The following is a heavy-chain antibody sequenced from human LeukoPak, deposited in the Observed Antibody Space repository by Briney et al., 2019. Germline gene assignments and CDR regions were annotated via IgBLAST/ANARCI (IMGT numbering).Heavy chain of an antibody. V-gene: IGHV3-9*01. CDR3: AKAPYSSSSYFDY. Sequence: SGGSLRLSCAASGFTFDDYAMHWVRQAPGKGLEWVSGISWNSGSIGYADSVKGRFTISRDNAKNSLYLQMNSLRAEDTALYYCAKAPYSSSSYFDYWGQGTLVTVSS. D-gene: IGHD6-13*01. CDR2: ISWNSGSI. J-gene: IGHJ4*02. CDR1: GFTFDDYA.